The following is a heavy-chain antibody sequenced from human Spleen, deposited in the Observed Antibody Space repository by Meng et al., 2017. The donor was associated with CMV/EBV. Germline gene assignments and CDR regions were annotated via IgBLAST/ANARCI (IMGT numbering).Heavy chain of an antibody. V-gene: IGHV3-11*04. CDR3: ASELRYCDCIKVFGEGVLDY. CDR2: ISTSDSTI. J-gene: IGHJ4*02. Sequence: GGSLRLTCAASGFTFSDYYMSWIRQAPGKGLEWVSYISTSDSTIYYADSVKGRFTISRDNSKNTLYLLVNSLRAEDTAVYYCASELRYCDCIKVFGEGVLDYWGQGALVTVSS. D-gene: IGHD2/OR15-2a*01. CDR1: GFTFSDYY.